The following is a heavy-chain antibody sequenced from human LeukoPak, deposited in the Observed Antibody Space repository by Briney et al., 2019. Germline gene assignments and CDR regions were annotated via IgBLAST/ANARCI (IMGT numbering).Heavy chain of an antibody. Sequence: NPGGSLRHSCAASGFTLSSYSMNWVRQAPGKGLEWVSSISSSSSYIYYADSVKGRFTISRDNAKNSLYLQMNSLRAEDTAVYYCARGGMAASSTGFDPWGQGTLVTVSS. V-gene: IGHV3-21*01. D-gene: IGHD5-24*01. CDR2: ISSSSSYI. CDR1: GFTLSSYS. CDR3: ARGGMAASSTGFDP. J-gene: IGHJ5*02.